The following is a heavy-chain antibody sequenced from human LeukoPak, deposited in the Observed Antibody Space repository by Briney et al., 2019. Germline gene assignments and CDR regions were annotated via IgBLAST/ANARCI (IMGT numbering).Heavy chain of an antibody. Sequence: PGGSLRLSSAASGFTFSSYWMHWVRQAPGKGLVWVSRINSDGSSTSYADSVKGRFTISRDNAKNTLYLQMNSLGAEDTAVYYCARAARGAAAGTVEFDYWGQGTLVTVSS. V-gene: IGHV3-74*01. CDR3: ARAARGAAAGTVEFDY. J-gene: IGHJ4*02. D-gene: IGHD6-13*01. CDR1: GFTFSSYW. CDR2: INSDGSST.